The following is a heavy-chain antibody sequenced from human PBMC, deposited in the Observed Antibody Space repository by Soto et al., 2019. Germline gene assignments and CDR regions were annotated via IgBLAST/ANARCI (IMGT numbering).Heavy chain of an antibody. CDR1: GFTFSSYD. CDR2: IGTAGDT. CDR3: ARRIVSYYNHTDV. D-gene: IGHD2-21*01. Sequence: GGSLRLSCAASGFTFSSYDMHWVRQATGKGLEWISAIGTAGDTYYPGSVKGRFTISRENAKNSLYLQMNSLRAGDTTVYYCARRIVSYYNHTDVWGKGTTAPISS. J-gene: IGHJ6*03. V-gene: IGHV3-13*01.